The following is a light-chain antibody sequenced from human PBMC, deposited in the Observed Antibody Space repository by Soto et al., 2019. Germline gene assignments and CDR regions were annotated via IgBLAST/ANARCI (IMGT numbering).Light chain of an antibody. J-gene: IGKJ5*01. CDR2: DAS. V-gene: IGKV3-11*01. CDR1: QSVSSY. CDR3: QQRSKWIT. Sequence: EIVLTQSAATLSLSPGERATLFCTASQSVSSYVAWYQQKPGQPPRLLLYDASNRATGVPARFTGSGSGTDFTLTISRLEPEDFAVYYCQQRSKWITFGQGTRLEIK.